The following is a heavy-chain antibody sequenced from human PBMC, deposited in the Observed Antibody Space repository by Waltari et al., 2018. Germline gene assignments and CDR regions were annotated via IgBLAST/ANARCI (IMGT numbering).Heavy chain of an antibody. CDR2: IWVAGSDK. V-gene: IGHV3-30*02. Sequence: QVNLVESGGGVVQPGGSLRLSCATSGFTFSNFGMHWVRQAPGKGCDWVALIWVAGSDKFYADSVRGRFTISRDNSARTLYLDMDSLRLDDTAMYYCAKDAFGNTYLDFWGQGTLVTVS. J-gene: IGHJ4*02. D-gene: IGHD2-2*02. CDR1: GFTFSNFG. CDR3: AKDAFGNTYLDF.